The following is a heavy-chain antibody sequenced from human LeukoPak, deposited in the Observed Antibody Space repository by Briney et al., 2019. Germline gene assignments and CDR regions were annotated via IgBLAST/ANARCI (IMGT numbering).Heavy chain of an antibody. CDR3: ASDLTTSPREADDY. CDR2: INPNSGGT. J-gene: IGHJ4*02. Sequence: ASVKVSCKASGGTFSSYAISWVRQAPGQGLEWMGGINPNSGGTNYAQKFQGRVTTTRDTSISTAYMELSRLRSDDTAVYYCASDLTTSPREADDYWGQGTLVTVSS. V-gene: IGHV1-2*02. D-gene: IGHD4-17*01. CDR1: GGTFSSYA.